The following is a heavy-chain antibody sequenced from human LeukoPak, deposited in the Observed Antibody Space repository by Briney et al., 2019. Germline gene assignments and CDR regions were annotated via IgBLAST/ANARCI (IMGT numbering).Heavy chain of an antibody. CDR3: ARAQYLGYCSGGSCPWAY. V-gene: IGHV4-38-2*02. CDR2: IYHSGST. D-gene: IGHD2-15*01. CDR1: GYSISSGYY. Sequence: SETLSLTCTVSGYSISSGYYWGWIRQPPGKGLEWIGSIYHSGSTYYNPSLKSRVTISVDTSKNQFSLKLSSVTAADTAVYYCARAQYLGYCSGGSCPWAYWGQGTLVTVSS. J-gene: IGHJ4*02.